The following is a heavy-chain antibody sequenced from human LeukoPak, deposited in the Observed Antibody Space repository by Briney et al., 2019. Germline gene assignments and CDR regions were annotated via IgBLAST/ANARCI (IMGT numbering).Heavy chain of an antibody. CDR1: GYTLTEFS. V-gene: IGHV1-24*01. CDR2: FDPEDGET. J-gene: IGHJ4*02. Sequence: ASVKVSCKVSGYTLTEFSMHWVRQAPGKGLEWMGGFDPEDGETIYAQELQGRVTMTKDTSTDTAYMELSSLRSEDTAVYYCATWYYYDSSDYYLADYWGQGTLVTVSA. CDR3: ATWYYYDSSDYYLADY. D-gene: IGHD3-22*01.